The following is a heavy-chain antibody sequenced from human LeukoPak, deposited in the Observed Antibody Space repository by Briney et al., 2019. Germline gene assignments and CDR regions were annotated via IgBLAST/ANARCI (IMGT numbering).Heavy chain of an antibody. V-gene: IGHV4-61*03. Sequence: PSETLSLTCTVSGGSVSSAGYYWSWIRQPPGKGLEWIGYIYYGGSTNYNPSLRSRVTISVDTSKKHFSLKLNSVTTADTAVYYCAREPAYYYDSSGYDTDYWGQGTLVTVSS. CDR1: GGSVSSAGYY. CDR2: IYYGGST. D-gene: IGHD3-22*01. J-gene: IGHJ4*02. CDR3: AREPAYYYDSSGYDTDY.